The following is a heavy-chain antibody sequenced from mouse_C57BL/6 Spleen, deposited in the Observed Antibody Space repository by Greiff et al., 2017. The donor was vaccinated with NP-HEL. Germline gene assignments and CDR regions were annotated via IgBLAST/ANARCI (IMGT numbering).Heavy chain of an antibody. V-gene: IGHV1-26*01. CDR1: GYTFTDYY. CDR3: ARRLMTTVVAPYYAMDY. D-gene: IGHD1-1*01. J-gene: IGHJ4*01. Sequence: EVQLQQSGPELVKPGASVKISCKASGYTFTDYYMNWVKQSHGKSLEWIGDINPNNGGTSYNQKFKGKATLTVDKSSSTAYMELRSLTSEDSAVYYCARRLMTTVVAPYYAMDYWGQGTSVTVSS. CDR2: INPNNGGT.